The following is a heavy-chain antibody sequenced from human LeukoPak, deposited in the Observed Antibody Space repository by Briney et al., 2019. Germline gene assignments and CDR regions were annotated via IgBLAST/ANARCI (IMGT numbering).Heavy chain of an antibody. J-gene: IGHJ4*02. CDR3: ARSEDGGNPFDY. CDR1: GFTLSSYA. CDR2: ISYDGSNK. Sequence: GRSLRLSCAASGFTLSSYAMHWVRQAPGKGLEWVAVISYDGSNKYYADSVKGRFTISRDNSKNTLYLQMNSLRAEDTAVYYCARSEDGGNPFDYWGQGTLVTVSS. V-gene: IGHV3-30*01. D-gene: IGHD4-23*01.